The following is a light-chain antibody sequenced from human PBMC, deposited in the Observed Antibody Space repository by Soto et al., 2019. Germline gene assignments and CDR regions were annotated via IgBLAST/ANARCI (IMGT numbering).Light chain of an antibody. Sequence: QSALTQPASVSESPGQSITISCTGTSGDIGSYNRVSWYQQHPGKAPKLIIYEVTDRPSGVSNRFSGSKSGNTASLTISGLQAEDEDEYYCSSYTNINTRACVFGTGTKLTVL. J-gene: IGLJ1*01. CDR2: EVT. V-gene: IGLV2-14*01. CDR1: SGDIGSYNR. CDR3: SSYTNINTRACV.